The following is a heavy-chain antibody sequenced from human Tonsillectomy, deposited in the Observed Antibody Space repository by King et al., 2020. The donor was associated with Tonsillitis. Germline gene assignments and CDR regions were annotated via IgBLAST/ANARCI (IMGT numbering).Heavy chain of an antibody. CDR3: ARDLSWSFDC. CDR2: ISYDGSNK. D-gene: IGHD6-13*01. V-gene: IGHV3-30*04. CDR1: GFTFSSYA. Sequence: VQLVESGGGVVQPGRSLRLSCAASGFTFSSYAMHWVRQAPGKGLEWVAVISYDGSNKYYADSVKGRFTVSRDNSKNTLYLQMNSLRAEDTAVYYCARDLSWSFDCWGQGTLVTVSS. J-gene: IGHJ4*02.